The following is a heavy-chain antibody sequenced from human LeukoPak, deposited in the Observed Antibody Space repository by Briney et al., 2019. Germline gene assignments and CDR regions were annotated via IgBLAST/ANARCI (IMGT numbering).Heavy chain of an antibody. D-gene: IGHD3-10*01. CDR2: ISSSSSYI. J-gene: IGHJ4*02. V-gene: IGHV3-21*06. Sequence: GGSLRLSCAASGFTFSSYDLNWVRQAPGKGLEWVSSISSSSSYIYYADSVKGRFTISRDHAKNSLYLQMNSLRADDTAVYYCARGYSSGSYYGWGQGTLVTVSS. CDR3: ARGYSSGSYYG. CDR1: GFTFSSYD.